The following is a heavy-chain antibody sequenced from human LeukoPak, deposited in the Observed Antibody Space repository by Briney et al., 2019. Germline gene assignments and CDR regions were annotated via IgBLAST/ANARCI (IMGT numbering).Heavy chain of an antibody. CDR3: ARAYCSSTSCLSY. CDR2: IYHSGST. J-gene: IGHJ4*02. D-gene: IGHD2-2*01. Sequence: PSQTLSLTCTVSGGSISSGGYYWSWIRQPPGKGLEWIGYIYHSGSTYYNPSLKSRVTISVDRSKNQFSLKLSSVTAADTAVYYCARAYCSSTSCLSYWGQGTLVTVSS. V-gene: IGHV4-30-2*01. CDR1: GGSISSGGYY.